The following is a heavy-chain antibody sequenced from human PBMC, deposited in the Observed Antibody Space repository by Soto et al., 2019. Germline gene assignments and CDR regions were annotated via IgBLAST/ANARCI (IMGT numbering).Heavy chain of an antibody. V-gene: IGHV3-49*04. CDR3: TRGEQLDPRFYYYYYGMGV. D-gene: IGHD6-13*01. Sequence: LRLSCTASGFTFGDYAMSWVRQAPGKGLEWVGFIRSKAYGGTTEYAASVKGRFTVSRDDSKSIAYLQMNSLKTEDTAVYYCTRGEQLDPRFYYYYYGMGVWGQGTTVTVSS. J-gene: IGHJ6*02. CDR2: IRSKAYGGTT. CDR1: GFTFGDYA.